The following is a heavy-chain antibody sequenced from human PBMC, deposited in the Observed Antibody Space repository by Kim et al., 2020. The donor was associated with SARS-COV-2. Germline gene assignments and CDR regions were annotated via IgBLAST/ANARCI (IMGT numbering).Heavy chain of an antibody. J-gene: IGHJ4*02. V-gene: IGHV3-30*01. D-gene: IGHD3-3*01. CDR3: ARDQDFWSGYPDY. Sequence: YADSVKGRFTISRDNSKNTLYLQMNSLRAEDTAVYYCARDQDFWSGYPDYWGQGTLVTVSS.